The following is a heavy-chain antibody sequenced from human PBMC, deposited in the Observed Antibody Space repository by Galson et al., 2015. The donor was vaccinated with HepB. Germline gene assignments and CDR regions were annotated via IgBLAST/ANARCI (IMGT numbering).Heavy chain of an antibody. CDR2: INKDGNDK. V-gene: IGHV3-7*03. Sequence: WVANINKDGNDKYYVDSVEGRFTVSRDNAKNSLYLQMNSLRVEDTALYYCARADALRTVDSWGQGALVTVSS. CDR3: ARADALRTVDS. J-gene: IGHJ4*02.